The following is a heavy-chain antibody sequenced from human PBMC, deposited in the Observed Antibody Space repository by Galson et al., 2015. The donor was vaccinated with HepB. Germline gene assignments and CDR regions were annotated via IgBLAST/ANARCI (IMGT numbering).Heavy chain of an antibody. V-gene: IGHV6-1*01. D-gene: IGHD2-15*01. CDR3: ARAGLPGGMDV. Sequence: CAISGDSVSSNRTAWNWIRQSPSRGLEWLGRTYYVSRWNTEYPISVKSRISIKPDISKNQFSLQLSSVTAADTAVYYCARAGLPGGMDVWGQGTTVTVSS. CDR2: TYYVSRWNT. CDR1: GDSVSSNRTA. J-gene: IGHJ6*02.